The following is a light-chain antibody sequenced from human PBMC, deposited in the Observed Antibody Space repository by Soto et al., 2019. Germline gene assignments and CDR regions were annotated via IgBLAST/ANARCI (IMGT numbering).Light chain of an antibody. CDR1: QSVSSS. CDR3: QQHNGWPLT. CDR2: GAS. V-gene: IGKV3-15*01. Sequence: EIVMTQSPGTLSVSPGERVTLSCRGSQSVSSSLAWYQQKPGQAPRLLIYGASTRAPGVPARFSGSGSWTDFTFTISSLQSEDFAVYYCQQHNGWPLTFGGGTKVEIK. J-gene: IGKJ4*01.